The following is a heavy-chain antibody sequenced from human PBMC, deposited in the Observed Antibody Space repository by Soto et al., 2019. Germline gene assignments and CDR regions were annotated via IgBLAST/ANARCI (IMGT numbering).Heavy chain of an antibody. V-gene: IGHV1-46*01. CDR2: INPSGGST. Sequence: GASVKVSCKASGYTFTSYYMHWVRQAPGQGLEWMGIINPSGGSTSYAQKFQGRVTMTRDTSTSTVYMELSSLRSEDTAVYYCARGGLYDFWSGLAVAGNDGDPPAGFDIWGQGTMVTVSS. J-gene: IGHJ3*02. D-gene: IGHD3-3*01. CDR1: GYTFTSYY. CDR3: ARGGLYDFWSGLAVAGNDGDPPAGFDI.